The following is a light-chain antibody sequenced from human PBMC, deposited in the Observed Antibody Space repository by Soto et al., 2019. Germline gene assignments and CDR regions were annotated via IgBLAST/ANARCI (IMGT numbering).Light chain of an antibody. CDR2: EVS. CDR1: SSDVGSYNL. CDR3: CSDAGSSTYV. V-gene: IGLV2-23*02. Sequence: QSALTQPASVSGSPGQSITISCTGTSSDVGSYNLVSWYQQHPGKAPKLMIYEVSKRPSGVSNRFSGSKSGNTASLTISGLQAEDEADYYCCSDAGSSTYVFGTGTKFTVL. J-gene: IGLJ1*01.